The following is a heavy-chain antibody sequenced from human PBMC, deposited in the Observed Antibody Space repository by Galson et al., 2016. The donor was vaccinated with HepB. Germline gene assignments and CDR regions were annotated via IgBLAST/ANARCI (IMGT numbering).Heavy chain of an antibody. Sequence: SETLSLTCTVSGASISRYYWSWIRQAPGKGLEWIGYIDYRGTTKYNPSLKSRVTISVNTSKNYFSLELTSVIAADTAVYFWAREGQSWGHFDYWGQGSLVSVSS. CDR3: AREGQSWGHFDY. J-gene: IGHJ4*02. CDR2: IDYRGTT. CDR1: GASISRYY. D-gene: IGHD7-27*01. V-gene: IGHV4-59*13.